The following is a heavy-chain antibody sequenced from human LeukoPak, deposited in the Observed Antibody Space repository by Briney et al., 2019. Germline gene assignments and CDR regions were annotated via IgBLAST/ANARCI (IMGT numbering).Heavy chain of an antibody. CDR3: AREEEIVVVPAAIWFDP. D-gene: IGHD2-2*02. Sequence: ASVKVSCEASGYTFTGYYMHWVRQAPGQGLEWMGWIKLNSGGTNYAQKFQGRVTITADKSTSTAYMELSSVRSEDTAVYYCAREEEIVVVPAAIWFDPWGQGTLVTVSS. V-gene: IGHV1-2*02. CDR1: GYTFTGYY. J-gene: IGHJ5*02. CDR2: IKLNSGGT.